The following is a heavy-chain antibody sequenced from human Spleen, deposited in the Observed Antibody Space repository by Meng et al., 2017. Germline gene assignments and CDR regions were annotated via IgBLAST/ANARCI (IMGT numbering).Heavy chain of an antibody. J-gene: IGHJ4*02. CDR1: GGSVSRGSYY. V-gene: IGHV4-61*01. Sequence: QVHLQESGPGLLRPSVTLSLTCTVSGGSVSRGSYYWGWIRQPPGKGLEWIGYIYYTGSTNYNPSLKSRVTISVDTSTNRFSLKLSSVTAADTAVYYCARHTVYTAKFDSWGQGSLVTVSS. CDR2: IYYTGST. CDR3: ARHTVYTAKFDS. D-gene: IGHD5-18*01.